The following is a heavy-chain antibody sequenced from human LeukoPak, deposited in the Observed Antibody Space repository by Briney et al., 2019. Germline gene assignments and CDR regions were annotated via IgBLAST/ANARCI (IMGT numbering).Heavy chain of an antibody. J-gene: IGHJ4*02. CDR2: IQYDRTNE. CDR3: ARHDFWSGFKGGDY. Sequence: GGSLRLSCAASAFTFSSYGMHWVRQAPGKGLEWVAYIQYDRTNEQYAHSVKGRFRISRDNSNNILYLQMNSLRAEDTAFYYCARHDFWSGFKGGDYWGQGTLVTVSS. CDR1: AFTFSSYG. D-gene: IGHD3-3*01. V-gene: IGHV3-30*02.